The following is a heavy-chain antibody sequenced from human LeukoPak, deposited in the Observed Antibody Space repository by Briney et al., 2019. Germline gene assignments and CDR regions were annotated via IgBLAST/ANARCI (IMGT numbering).Heavy chain of an antibody. V-gene: IGHV3-30-3*01. D-gene: IGHD5-18*01. CDR2: ISYDGSNK. J-gene: IGHJ4*02. Sequence: PGGSLRLSCAASGFTFSSYAMHWVRQAPGKGLEWVAVISYDGSNKYYADSVKGRFTISRGNSKNTLYLQMNSLRAEDTAVYYCARGRIQLWIQVDWGQGTLVTVSS. CDR3: ARGRIQLWIQVD. CDR1: GFTFSSYA.